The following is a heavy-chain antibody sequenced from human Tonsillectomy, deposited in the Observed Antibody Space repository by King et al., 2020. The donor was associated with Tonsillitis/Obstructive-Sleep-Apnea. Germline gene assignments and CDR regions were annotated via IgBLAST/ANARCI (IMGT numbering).Heavy chain of an antibody. CDR3: TTEYDFWSGYYTGSDDAFDI. J-gene: IGHJ3*02. CDR1: GFTFSNAW. Sequence: VQLVESGGGLVKPGGSLRLSCAASGFTFSNAWMSWVRQAPGKGLEWVGRIKSKTDGGTTDYAAPVKGRFTISRDDSKNTLYLQMNSLKTEDTAVYYCTTEYDFWSGYYTGSDDAFDIWGQGTMVTVSS. CDR2: IKSKTDGGTT. V-gene: IGHV3-15*01. D-gene: IGHD3-3*01.